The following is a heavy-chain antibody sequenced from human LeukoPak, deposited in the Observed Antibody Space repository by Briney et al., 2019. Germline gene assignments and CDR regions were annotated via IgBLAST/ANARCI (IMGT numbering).Heavy chain of an antibody. V-gene: IGHV1-2*02. J-gene: IGHJ4*02. D-gene: IGHD5-24*01. CDR3: ARDLGMATIMYYFDY. CDR2: INPNSGGT. CDR1: GYTFTVYY. Sequence: ASVKVSCKASGYTFTVYYMHWVRQAPGQGLEWMGWINPNSGGTNYAQKFQGRVTMTRDTSISTAYMELSRLRSDDTAVYYCARDLGMATIMYYFDYWGQGTLVTVSS.